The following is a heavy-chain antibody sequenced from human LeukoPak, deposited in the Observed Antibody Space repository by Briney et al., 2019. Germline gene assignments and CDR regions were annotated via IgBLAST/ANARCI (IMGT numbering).Heavy chain of an antibody. V-gene: IGHV4-30-4*01. CDR1: GGSINSGDSY. J-gene: IGHJ4*02. Sequence: SETLSLTCTVSGGSINSGDSYWSWIRQPPGKSLEWIGYISYSGTPYYNPSLRGRVAISGDTSKNQFSLRLGSVTAADTAVYYCARVPYGSRTYYFDYWGQGILVTVSS. CDR3: ARVPYGSRTYYFDY. CDR2: ISYSGTP. D-gene: IGHD3-10*01.